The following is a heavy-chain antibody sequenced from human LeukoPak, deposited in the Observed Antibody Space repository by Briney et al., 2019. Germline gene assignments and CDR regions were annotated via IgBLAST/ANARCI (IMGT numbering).Heavy chain of an antibody. D-gene: IGHD3-22*01. CDR3: ARFVWSTGYYHGY. CDR1: GFTVSTNY. V-gene: IGHV3-66*01. CDR2: IYSGGST. J-gene: IGHJ4*02. Sequence: PGGSLRLSCGASGFTVSTNYMSWVRQAPGKGLEWVSIIYSGGSTYYADSVKGRFTISRDNSKNTLYLQMNSLRAEDTAVYYCARFVWSTGYYHGYWGQGTLVTVSS.